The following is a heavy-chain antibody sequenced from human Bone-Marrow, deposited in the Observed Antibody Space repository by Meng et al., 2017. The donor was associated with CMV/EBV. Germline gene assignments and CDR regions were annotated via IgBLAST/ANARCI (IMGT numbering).Heavy chain of an antibody. CDR3: ASDQIVSGMDV. D-gene: IGHD2-15*01. V-gene: IGHV3-21*01. CDR1: GFTFSNYS. Sequence: GESLKISCAASGFTFSNYSMNWVRQAPGKGLEWVSSISSSSSYIYYADSVKGRFTISRDNAKNSLYLQMNSLRAEDTAVYYYASDQIVSGMDVWGQGSKVTVSS. CDR2: ISSSSSYI. J-gene: IGHJ6*02.